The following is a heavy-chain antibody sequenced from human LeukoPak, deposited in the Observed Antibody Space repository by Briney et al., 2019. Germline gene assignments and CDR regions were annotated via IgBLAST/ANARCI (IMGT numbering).Heavy chain of an antibody. J-gene: IGHJ4*02. CDR3: ARWTTTFLDY. D-gene: IGHD1-1*01. V-gene: IGHV1-46*01. CDR1: GYTFTNYY. CDR2: SNQSGDST. Sequence: ASVKVSCKASGYTFTNYYIHWVRQAPGHGLECLGISNQSGDSTNYAQKFQGRVTMTRDTSTSTVYMDLSSLRSEDTAVYYCARWTTTFLDYWGQGTLVTVSS.